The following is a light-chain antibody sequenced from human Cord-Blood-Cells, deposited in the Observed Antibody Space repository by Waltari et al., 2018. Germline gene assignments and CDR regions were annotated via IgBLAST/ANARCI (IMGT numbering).Light chain of an antibody. Sequence: DNQMTQSPSTLSASVGDXXXXACRAIQSISSWLAWYQQKPGKAPKLLIYKASSLESGVPSRFSGSGSGTEFTLTISSLQPDDFATYYCQQYNSYSWTFGQGTKVEIK. CDR2: KAS. J-gene: IGKJ1*01. CDR3: QQYNSYSWT. V-gene: IGKV1-5*03. CDR1: QSISSW.